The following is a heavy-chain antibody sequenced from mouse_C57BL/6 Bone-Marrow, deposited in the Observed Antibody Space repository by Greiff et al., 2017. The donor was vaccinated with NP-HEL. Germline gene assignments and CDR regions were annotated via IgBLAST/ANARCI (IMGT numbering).Heavy chain of an antibody. J-gene: IGHJ3*01. D-gene: IGHD1-1*01. CDR1: GYTFTDYN. CDR2: INPNNGGT. Sequence: EVKVVESGPELVKPGASVKIPCKASGYTFTDYNMDWVKQSHGKSLEWIGDINPNNGGTIYNQKFKGKATLTVDKSSSTAYMELRSLTSEDTAVYYCARRDYYGSFAYWGQGTLVTVSA. V-gene: IGHV1-18*01. CDR3: ARRDYYGSFAY.